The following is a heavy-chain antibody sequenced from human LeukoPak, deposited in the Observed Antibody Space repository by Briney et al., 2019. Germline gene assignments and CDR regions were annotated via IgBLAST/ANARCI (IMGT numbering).Heavy chain of an antibody. CDR1: GGTFSSYA. CDR3: ARSPYYDSSGYYFGY. Sequence: SVKVSCKASGGTFSSYAISWVRQAPGQGLEWMGRIIPILGIANYAQKFQGRVTITADKSTSTAYMELSSLRSEDTAVYYCARSPYYDSSGYYFGYWGQGTLVTVSS. J-gene: IGHJ4*02. V-gene: IGHV1-69*04. CDR2: IIPILGIA. D-gene: IGHD3-22*01.